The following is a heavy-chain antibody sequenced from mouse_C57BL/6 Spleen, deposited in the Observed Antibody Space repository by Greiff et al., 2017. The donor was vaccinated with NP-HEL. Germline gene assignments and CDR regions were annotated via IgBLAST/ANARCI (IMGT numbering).Heavy chain of an antibody. CDR1: GFTFSDYY. Sequence: EVKLVESEGGLVQPGSSMKLSCTASGFTFSDYYMAWVRQVPEKGLEWVANINYDGSSTYYLDSLKSRFIISRDNAKNILYLQMSSLKSEDTATYYCAREDYDGGYFDYWGQGTTLTVSS. D-gene: IGHD2-4*01. V-gene: IGHV5-16*01. J-gene: IGHJ2*01. CDR3: AREDYDGGYFDY. CDR2: INYDGSST.